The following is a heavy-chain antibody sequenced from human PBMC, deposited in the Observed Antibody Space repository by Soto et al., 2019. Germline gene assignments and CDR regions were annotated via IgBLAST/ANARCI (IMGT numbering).Heavy chain of an antibody. J-gene: IGHJ4*02. CDR2: IYPGDSDT. CDR3: ARGGQPIRRIFGVVPPGY. D-gene: IGHD3-3*01. Sequence: PGESLKISCKGSGYSFTSYWIGWVRQMPGKGLEWMGIIYPGDSDTRYSPSFQGQVTISADKSISTAYLQWSSLKASDTAMYYCARGGQPIRRIFGVVPPGYWGQGTLVPSPQ. V-gene: IGHV5-51*01. CDR1: GYSFTSYW.